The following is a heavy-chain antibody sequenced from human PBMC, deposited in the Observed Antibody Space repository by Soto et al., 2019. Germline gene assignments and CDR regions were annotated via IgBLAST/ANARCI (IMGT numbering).Heavy chain of an antibody. J-gene: IGHJ4*02. D-gene: IGHD3-22*01. Sequence: QVQLQESGPGLVKPSQTLSLTCTVSGGSISSGGYYWSWVRQHPGKGLEWIGYIYYSGSTFYIPSLKSRVTTSVDTSKNQFSLKLSSVTAADTAVYYCARGSYYDSSGYYPYWGQGTLVTVSS. CDR2: IYYSGST. CDR3: ARGSYYDSSGYYPY. CDR1: GGSISSGGYY. V-gene: IGHV4-31*03.